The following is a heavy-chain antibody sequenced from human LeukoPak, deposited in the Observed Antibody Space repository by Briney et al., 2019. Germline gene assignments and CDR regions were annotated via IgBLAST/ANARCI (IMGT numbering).Heavy chain of an antibody. CDR1: GYSISSGYY. D-gene: IGHD3-22*01. CDR2: IYHSGNT. V-gene: IGHV4-38-2*01. Sequence: PSETLSLTCAVSGYSISSGYYWGWIRQPPGKGLEWIGSIYHSGNTYYNPPLKSRVTISVDTSKNQFSLKLSSVTAADTAVYYCARGPWGYDSSFFIDYWGQGTLVTVSS. J-gene: IGHJ4*02. CDR3: ARGPWGYDSSFFIDY.